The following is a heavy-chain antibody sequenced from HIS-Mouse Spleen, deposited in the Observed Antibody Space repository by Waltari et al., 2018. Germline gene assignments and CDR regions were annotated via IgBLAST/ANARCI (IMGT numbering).Heavy chain of an antibody. J-gene: IGHJ3*02. CDR2: ISSSSSYI. V-gene: IGHV3-21*01. Sequence: EVQLVESGGGLVKPGGSLRLSCSASGFTFSSYSMNWVRQAPGKGLEWFSTISSSSSYIYYADSVKGRFTISRDNAKNSLYLQMNSLRAEDTAVYYCARDWELTDAFDIWGQGTMVTVSS. CDR1: GFTFSSYS. CDR3: ARDWELTDAFDI. D-gene: IGHD1-7*01.